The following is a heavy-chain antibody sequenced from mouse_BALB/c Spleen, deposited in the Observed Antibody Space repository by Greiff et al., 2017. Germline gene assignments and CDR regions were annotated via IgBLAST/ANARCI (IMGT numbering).Heavy chain of an antibody. V-gene: IGHV5-6-5*01. Sequence: VQLKESGGGLVKPGGSLKLSCAASGFTFSSYAMSWVRQTPEKRLEWVASISSGGSTYYPDSVKGRFTIARDNARNILYLQMSSLRSEDTAMYYCARRGDYDAMDYWGQGTSVTVSS. J-gene: IGHJ4*01. CDR2: ISSGGST. CDR3: ARRGDYDAMDY. CDR1: GFTFSSYA.